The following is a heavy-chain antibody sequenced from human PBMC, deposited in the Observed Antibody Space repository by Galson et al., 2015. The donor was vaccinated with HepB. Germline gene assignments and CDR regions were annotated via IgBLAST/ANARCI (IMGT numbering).Heavy chain of an antibody. CDR2: IKPDGSEE. J-gene: IGHJ4*02. V-gene: IGHV3-7*03. CDR1: GFTFRNYW. CDR3: ARNLYYGSGRYYPGLYYFEY. D-gene: IGHD3-10*01. Sequence: SLRLSCAASGFTFRNYWMDWVRQAPGKGLEWVASIKPDGSEEYYVDSMKGRFTISRDNARNSLYLQMNSLRAEDAAVYYCARNLYYGSGRYYPGLYYFEYWGQGTLVTVSS.